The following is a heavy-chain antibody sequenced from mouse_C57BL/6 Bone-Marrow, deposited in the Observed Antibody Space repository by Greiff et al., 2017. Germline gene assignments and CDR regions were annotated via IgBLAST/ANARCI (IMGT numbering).Heavy chain of an antibody. CDR2: IYPRSGNT. CDR1: GYTFTSYG. Sequence: VTLQESGAELARPGASVKLSCKASGYTFTSYGISWVKQRTGQGLEWIGEIYPRSGNTYYNEKFKGKATLTADKSSSTAYMELRSLTSEDSAVYFCARGVDLLRCGAYWGQGTLVTVSA. D-gene: IGHD1-1*01. J-gene: IGHJ3*01. CDR3: ARGVDLLRCGAY. V-gene: IGHV1-81*01.